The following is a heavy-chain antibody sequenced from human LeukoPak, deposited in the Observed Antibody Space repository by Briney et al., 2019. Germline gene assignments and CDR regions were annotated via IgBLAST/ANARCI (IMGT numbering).Heavy chain of an antibody. Sequence: SATLSLTCAVSGDSIIGSYWSWIRQHPREGMEWLGYIYYSVDTDYTPSLKSRVTISVDMSKRQISLRLNSVTAADTAVYYCARRRYYDSSGYNPTYYFDYWGQGILVT. CDR2: IYYSVDT. J-gene: IGHJ4*02. CDR1: GDSIIGSY. D-gene: IGHD3-22*01. V-gene: IGHV4-59*01. CDR3: ARRRYYDSSGYNPTYYFDY.